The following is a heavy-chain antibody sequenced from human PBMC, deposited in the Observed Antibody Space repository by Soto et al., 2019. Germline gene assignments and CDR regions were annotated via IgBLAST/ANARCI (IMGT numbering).Heavy chain of an antibody. D-gene: IGHD6-6*01. J-gene: IGHJ4*02. CDR1: AFAFRRYG. CDR3: ATDGAKRLVDY. CDR2: MSYDGSQI. Sequence: QVHLVESGGGVVPPGRSLRLSCVASAFAFRRYGMHWVRQAPGKGLEWVAVMSYDGSQIYHADFVKGRFTVSRDNSKNTLYLQMNSLREEDTAVYYCATDGAKRLVDYWGQGTQVTVSS. V-gene: IGHV3-30*03.